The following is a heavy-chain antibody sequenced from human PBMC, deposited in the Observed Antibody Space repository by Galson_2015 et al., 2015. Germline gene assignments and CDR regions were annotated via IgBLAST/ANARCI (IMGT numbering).Heavy chain of an antibody. CDR3: ARGDSYNRPFDY. V-gene: IGHV3-13*01. Sequence: SLRLCCAASGFTFSSYDMHWVRHATGKGLEWVSAIGTAGDTYYPGSVKGRFTISRENAKNSLYLQMNSLRAGDTAVYYCARGDSYNRPFDYWGQGTLVTVSS. D-gene: IGHD5-24*01. CDR1: GFTFSSYD. CDR2: IGTAGDT. J-gene: IGHJ4*02.